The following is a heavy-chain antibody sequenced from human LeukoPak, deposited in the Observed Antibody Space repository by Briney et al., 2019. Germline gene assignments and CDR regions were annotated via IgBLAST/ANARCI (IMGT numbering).Heavy chain of an antibody. D-gene: IGHD3-22*01. CDR3: ASQEDSSGYWYWFDP. J-gene: IGHJ5*02. V-gene: IGHV3-74*01. Sequence: GGSLRLSCAASGFTFGSYWMHWVRQAPGKGLVWVSRINSDGSSTSYADSVKGRFTISRDNAKNTLYLQMNSLRAEDTAVYYCASQEDSSGYWYWFDPWGQGTLVTVSS. CDR1: GFTFGSYW. CDR2: INSDGSST.